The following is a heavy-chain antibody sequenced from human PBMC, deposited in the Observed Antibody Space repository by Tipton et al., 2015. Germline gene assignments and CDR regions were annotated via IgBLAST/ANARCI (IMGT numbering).Heavy chain of an antibody. J-gene: IGHJ5*02. D-gene: IGHD4-23*01. V-gene: IGHV4-31*03. Sequence: TLSLTCTVSGGAINSGDNYWTWIRQHPGKGLEWIGYIYYSGSTYYNPSLKSRVSISLDRSKTQFSLNLSSVTAADTAVYYCARGRGGNSESWFDPWGQGTLVIVSS. CDR3: ARGRGGNSESWFDP. CDR2: IYYSGST. CDR1: GGAINSGDNY.